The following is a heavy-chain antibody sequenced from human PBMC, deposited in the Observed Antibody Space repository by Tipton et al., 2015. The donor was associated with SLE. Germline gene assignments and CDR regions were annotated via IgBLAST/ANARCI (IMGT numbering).Heavy chain of an antibody. Sequence: TLSLTCTVSGGSISSGGYYWSWIRQHPGKGLEWIGYIYYSGSTYYNPSLKSRVTISVDTSKNQFSLKLSSVTAADTAVYYCAREGPWGGALDYWGQGTLVTVSS. J-gene: IGHJ4*02. D-gene: IGHD7-27*01. CDR1: GGSISSGGYY. CDR2: IYYSGST. V-gene: IGHV4-31*03. CDR3: AREGPWGGALDY.